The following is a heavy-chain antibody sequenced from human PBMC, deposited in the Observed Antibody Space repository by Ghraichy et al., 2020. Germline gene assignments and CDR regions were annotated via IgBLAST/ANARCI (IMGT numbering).Heavy chain of an antibody. V-gene: IGHV4-61*01. CDR3: ARTCGGDCYRNWFDP. Sequence: SETLSLTCTVSGGSVSSGSYYWSWIRQPPGKGLEWIGYIYYSGSTNYNPSLKSRVTISVDTSKNQFSLKLSSVTAADTAVYYCARTCGGDCYRNWFDPWGQGTLVTVSS. CDR1: GGSVSSGSYY. CDR2: IYYSGST. J-gene: IGHJ5*02. D-gene: IGHD2-21*01.